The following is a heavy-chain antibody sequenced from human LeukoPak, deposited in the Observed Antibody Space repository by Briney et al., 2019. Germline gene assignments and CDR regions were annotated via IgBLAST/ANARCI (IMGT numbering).Heavy chain of an antibody. V-gene: IGHV4-4*07. CDR2: IHTSGST. CDR1: GGSISGYF. Sequence: PSETLSLTCTVSGGSISGYFWSWLRQPAGKGLEWIGRIHTSGSTNYNPSLRSRVSMSVDTSKNKFSLNLNSVTAADTAVYYCASHSTSNWGVFVGWGQGTLVTVSS. CDR3: ASHSTSNWGVFVG. J-gene: IGHJ4*02. D-gene: IGHD7-27*01.